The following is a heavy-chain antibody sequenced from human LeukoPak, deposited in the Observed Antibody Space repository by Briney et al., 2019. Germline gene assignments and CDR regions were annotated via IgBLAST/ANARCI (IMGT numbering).Heavy chain of an antibody. J-gene: IGHJ4*02. CDR2: IYYSGST. CDR1: GGSISSYY. CDR3: ATYDSSGYYSKRSFDY. D-gene: IGHD3-22*01. Sequence: SETLSLTCTVSGGSISSYYWSWIRQPPGKGLEWIGYIYYSGSTNYNPSLKSRVTISVDTSKNQFSLKLSSVTAADTAVYYCATYDSSGYYSKRSFDYWGQGTLVTVSS. V-gene: IGHV4-59*08.